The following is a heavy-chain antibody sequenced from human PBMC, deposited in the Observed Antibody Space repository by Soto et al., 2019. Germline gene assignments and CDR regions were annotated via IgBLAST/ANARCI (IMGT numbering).Heavy chain of an antibody. CDR3: ARLPAPPWSSSSNWFDP. Sequence: QLQLQESGPGLVKPSETLSLTCTVSGGSISSSSYYWGWIRQPPGKGLEWIGSSYYSGSTYYNPSLKGRGTISVDTSKNQCSLKLSSVTAAGTAVYYCARLPAPPWSSSSNWFDPWGQGTLVTVSS. CDR2: SYYSGST. V-gene: IGHV4-39*01. CDR1: GGSISSSSYY. J-gene: IGHJ5*02. D-gene: IGHD6-6*01.